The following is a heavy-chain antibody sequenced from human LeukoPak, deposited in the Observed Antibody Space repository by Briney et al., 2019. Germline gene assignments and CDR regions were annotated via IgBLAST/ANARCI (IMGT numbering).Heavy chain of an antibody. Sequence: SETLSLTCTVSGGSISSYYWSWIRQPPGKGLEWIGYIYYSGSTNYNPSLKSRVTISVDTSKNQFSLKLSSVTAADTAAYYCARAGRGYCSGGSCQRPYYFDYWGQGTLVTVSS. J-gene: IGHJ4*02. CDR1: GGSISSYY. D-gene: IGHD2-15*01. CDR3: ARAGRGYCSGGSCQRPYYFDY. V-gene: IGHV4-59*01. CDR2: IYYSGST.